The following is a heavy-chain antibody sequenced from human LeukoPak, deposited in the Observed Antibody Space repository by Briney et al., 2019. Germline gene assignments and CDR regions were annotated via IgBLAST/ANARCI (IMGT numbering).Heavy chain of an antibody. CDR1: GFTFSGYA. D-gene: IGHD1-1*01. CDR2: ITTSGGST. CDR3: AKALSGTLAGNFDY. V-gene: IGHV3-23*01. J-gene: IGHJ4*02. Sequence: PGGSLRLSCAASGFTFSGYAMTWVRQAPGKGLEWVSTITTSGGSTYYADSVKGRFTISRDNSKNTLYLQMNSLRAEDTAVYYCAKALSGTLAGNFDYWGQGTLVTVSS.